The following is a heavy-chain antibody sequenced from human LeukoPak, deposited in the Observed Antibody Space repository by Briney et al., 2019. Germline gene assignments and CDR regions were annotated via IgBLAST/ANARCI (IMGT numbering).Heavy chain of an antibody. CDR3: MRGARGGDY. CDR2: INEDASII. CDR1: RFTFSSYW. D-gene: IGHD2-15*01. V-gene: IGHV3-74*01. Sequence: PGGSPRLSCAASRFTFSSYWMHWVRQAPGKGLEWVSRINEDASIITYAASVTGRFTISRDNANNSLYLQMNSLRADDTAVYYCMRGARGGDYWGQGTLVTVSS. J-gene: IGHJ4*02.